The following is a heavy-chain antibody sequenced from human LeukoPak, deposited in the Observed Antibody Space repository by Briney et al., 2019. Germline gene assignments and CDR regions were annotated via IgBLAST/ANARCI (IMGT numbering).Heavy chain of an antibody. CDR3: ARLYCSGGSCYPSDY. J-gene: IGHJ4*02. Sequence: SVNVSFKASGGTFSGYAISWVRQAPGQGLEWMGGIIPIFGTANYAQKSQGRVTITADESTSTAYMELSSLRSEDTAVYYCARLYCSGGSCYPSDYWGQGTLVTVSS. D-gene: IGHD2-15*01. V-gene: IGHV1-69*13. CDR1: GGTFSGYA. CDR2: IIPIFGTA.